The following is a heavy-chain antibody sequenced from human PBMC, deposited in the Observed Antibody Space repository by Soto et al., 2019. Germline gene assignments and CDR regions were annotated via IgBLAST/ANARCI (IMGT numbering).Heavy chain of an antibody. V-gene: IGHV3-43*01. J-gene: IGHJ3*02. CDR2: ISWDGGST. D-gene: IGHD2-21*02. CDR3: AKAGVPIVVVTAMAFDI. Sequence: EVQLVESGGVVVQPGGSLRLSCAASGFTFDDYTMHWVRQAPGKGLEWVSLISWDGGSTYYADSVKGRFTISRDNSKNSLYLQMNSLRTEDTALYYCAKAGVPIVVVTAMAFDIWGQGTMVTVSS. CDR1: GFTFDDYT.